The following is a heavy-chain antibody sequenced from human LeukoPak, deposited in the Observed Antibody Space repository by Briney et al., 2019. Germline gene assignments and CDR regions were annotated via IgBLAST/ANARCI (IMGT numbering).Heavy chain of an antibody. D-gene: IGHD3-3*01. Sequence: GGSLRLSCAASGFTFSSYAMSWVRQAPGKGLEGVSYISSSGSTIYYADSVRGRFTISRDNAKNSLYLQMNSLRAEDTAVYYCARGGSEWNLDYWGQGTLVTVSS. CDR3: ARGGSEWNLDY. V-gene: IGHV3-48*03. J-gene: IGHJ4*02. CDR2: ISSSGSTI. CDR1: GFTFSSYA.